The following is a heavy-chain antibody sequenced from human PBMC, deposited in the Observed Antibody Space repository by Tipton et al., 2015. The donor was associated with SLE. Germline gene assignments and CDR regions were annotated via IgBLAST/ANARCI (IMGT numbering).Heavy chain of an antibody. J-gene: IGHJ6*02. CDR3: ARGCSSSTCEPFYFFGMDV. CDR1: GDSFSSGSSS. V-gene: IGHV4-61*10. Sequence: TLSLTCTVSGDSFSSGSSSWNWVRQPAGKGLEWIGYIYYSGNTYYNPSLESRVTITVDMSKNQFSLRLISVTAADTAVYYCARGCSSSTCEPFYFFGMDVWGQGTTVTVSS. CDR2: IYYSGNT. D-gene: IGHD2-2*01.